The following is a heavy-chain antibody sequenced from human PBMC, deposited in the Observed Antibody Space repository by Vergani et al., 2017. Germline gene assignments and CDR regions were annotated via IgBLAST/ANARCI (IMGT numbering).Heavy chain of an antibody. CDR2: INHSGST. CDR1: CRPFRGYY. CDR3: ARGITGIAARYYYYYMDV. J-gene: IGHJ6*03. D-gene: IGHD6-6*01. V-gene: IGHV4-34*01. Sequence: QVQLQQWGAGLLKPSEILSLLRAVYCRPFRGYYWSWIRQPPGKGLEWIGEINHSGSTNYNPSLKSRVTISVDTSKNQFSLKLSSVTAADTAVYYWARGITGIAARYYYYYMDVWGKGTTVTVSS.